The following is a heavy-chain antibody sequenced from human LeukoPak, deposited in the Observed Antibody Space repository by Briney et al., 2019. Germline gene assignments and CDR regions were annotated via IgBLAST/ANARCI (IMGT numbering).Heavy chain of an antibody. CDR2: IKQDGSEK. Sequence: GGSLRLSCAASGFTFSSYWMSWVRQAPGKGLEGGANIKQDGSEKYYVDSVKGRFTISRDNAKNSLYLQMNSLRVEDTAVYYCARGGGSYGSHFDYWGQGTLVTVSS. D-gene: IGHD1-26*01. CDR3: ARGGGSYGSHFDY. V-gene: IGHV3-7*01. CDR1: GFTFSSYW. J-gene: IGHJ4*02.